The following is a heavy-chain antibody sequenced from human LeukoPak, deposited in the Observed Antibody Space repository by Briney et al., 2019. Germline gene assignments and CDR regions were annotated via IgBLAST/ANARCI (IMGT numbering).Heavy chain of an antibody. Sequence: GGSLRLSCAASGLTFSNYPMHWVRQAPGKGLEYVSAITSNGGYTYYPNSVKGRFTISRDDSKNTLYLQMGSLRVEDMAVYYCARAAARSWPDYWGQGTLVTVSS. CDR2: ITSNGGYT. J-gene: IGHJ4*02. CDR1: GLTFSNYP. CDR3: ARAAARSWPDY. V-gene: IGHV3-64*01. D-gene: IGHD6-13*01.